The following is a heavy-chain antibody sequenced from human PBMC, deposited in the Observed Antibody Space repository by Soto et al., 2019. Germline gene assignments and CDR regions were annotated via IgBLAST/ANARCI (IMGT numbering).Heavy chain of an antibody. V-gene: IGHV4-39*01. D-gene: IGHD4-17*01. J-gene: IGHJ4*02. CDR1: GGSISRSSYY. CDR3: ARHDYGGFGL. Sequence: QLQLQESGPGLVKPSETLSLTCTVSGGSISRSSYYWGWIRQPPGKGLEWIGSIYYSGSTYYNPSLKGRVTISVDTSNTQFSLKLSSVTAADTAVYYCARHDYGGFGLWGQGTLVTVSS. CDR2: IYYSGST.